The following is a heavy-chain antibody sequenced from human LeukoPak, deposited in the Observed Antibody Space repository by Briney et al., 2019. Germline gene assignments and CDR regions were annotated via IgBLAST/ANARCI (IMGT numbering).Heavy chain of an antibody. CDR1: GFTFSSYS. CDR3: ARDLVSATGLNAFDI. V-gene: IGHV3-48*04. J-gene: IGHJ3*02. D-gene: IGHD2-21*02. CDR2: ISKSTTSI. Sequence: GGSLRLSCAASGFTFSSYSMNWVRQVPGKGLEWISHISKSTTSIYYADSVKGRFTVSRDNAKNFLYLQINSLRAEDTALYYCARDLVSATGLNAFDIWGQGTMVTVSS.